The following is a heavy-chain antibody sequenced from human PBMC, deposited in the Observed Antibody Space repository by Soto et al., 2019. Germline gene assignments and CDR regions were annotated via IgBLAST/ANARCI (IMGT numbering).Heavy chain of an antibody. CDR3: ARSRDGGAAD. CDR2: IDNSGKT. J-gene: IGHJ4*02. V-gene: IGHV4-34*01. Sequence: QVQLQQWGAGPLKPSETLSLTCAVYGVSLSGYYWSWIRQPPGKGLEWIGEIDNSGKTNYSPSLKSRVTISADTSKNQFSLTVTSLTATDTAVYYCARSRDGGAADWGQGTRVTVSS. CDR1: GVSLSGYY. D-gene: IGHD3-16*01.